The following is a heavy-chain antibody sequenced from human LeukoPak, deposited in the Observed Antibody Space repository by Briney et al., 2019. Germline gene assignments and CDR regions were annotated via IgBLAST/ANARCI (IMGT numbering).Heavy chain of an antibody. J-gene: IGHJ4*02. D-gene: IGHD2-21*02. CDR3: AGSNGLVTTILPDY. CDR2: IYYGGHA. V-gene: IGHV4-59*01. Sequence: PSETLSLTCTVSRGSIRSYYWSWIRQAPGTGLEWIGYIYYGGHAEYNPSLKSRLSISLDTSKSQFSLNLNSVTTADTAVYYCAGSNGLVTTILPDYWGQGTLVTVSS. CDR1: RGSIRSYY.